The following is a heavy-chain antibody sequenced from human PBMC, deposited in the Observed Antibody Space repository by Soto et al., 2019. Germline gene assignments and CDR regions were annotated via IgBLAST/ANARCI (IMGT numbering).Heavy chain of an antibody. V-gene: IGHV3-23*01. J-gene: IGHJ5*02. CDR1: GFTFSSYA. D-gene: IGHD3-9*01. CDR3: ATSNAYDILTGYSTWFDP. Sequence: PGGSLRLSCAASGFTFSSYAMSWVRQAPGKGLEWVSAISGSGGSTYYADSVKGRFTISRDNSKNTLYLQMNSLRAEDTAVYYCATSNAYDILTGYSTWFDPWGQGTLVTVLL. CDR2: ISGSGGST.